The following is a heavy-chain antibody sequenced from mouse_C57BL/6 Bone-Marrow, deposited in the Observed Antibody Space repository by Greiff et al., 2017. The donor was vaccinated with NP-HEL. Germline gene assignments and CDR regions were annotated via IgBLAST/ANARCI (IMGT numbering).Heavy chain of an antibody. CDR3: ARGGYEAWFAY. D-gene: IGHD3-1*01. CDR1: GYTFTSYW. V-gene: IGHV1-64*01. Sequence: VKLQQPGAELVKPGASVKLSCKASGYTFTSYWMHWVKQRPGQGLEWIGMIHPNSGSTNYNEKFKSKATLTVDKSSSTAYMQLSSLTSEDSAVYYCARGGYEAWFAYWGQGTLVTVSA. CDR2: IHPNSGST. J-gene: IGHJ3*01.